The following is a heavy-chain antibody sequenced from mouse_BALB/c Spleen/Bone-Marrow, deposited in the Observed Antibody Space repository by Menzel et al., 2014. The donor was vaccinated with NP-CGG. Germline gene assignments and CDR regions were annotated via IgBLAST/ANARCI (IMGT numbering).Heavy chain of an antibody. CDR1: GYTFTDYV. Sequence: VQPQQSGPELVKPGASVKMSCKASGYTFTDYVISWVKQRTGQGLEWIGEIYPGSGSTYYNEKFKGKATLTADKSSNTAYMQLSSLTSEDSAVYFCARYYDYDWYFDVWGAGTTVTVSS. CDR2: IYPGSGST. CDR3: ARYYDYDWYFDV. V-gene: IGHV1-81*01. J-gene: IGHJ1*01. D-gene: IGHD2-4*01.